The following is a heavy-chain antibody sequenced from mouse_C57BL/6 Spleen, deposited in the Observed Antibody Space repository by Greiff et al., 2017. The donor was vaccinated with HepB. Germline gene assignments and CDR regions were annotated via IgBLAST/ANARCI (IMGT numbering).Heavy chain of an antibody. J-gene: IGHJ1*03. CDR2: IWTGGGT. D-gene: IGHD1-1*01. V-gene: IGHV2-9-1*01. CDR3: ARNYYGSRGWYFDV. CDR1: GFSLTSYA. Sequence: VQGVESGPGLVAPSQSLSITCTVSGFSLTSYAISWVRQPPGKGLEWLGVIWTGGGTNYNSALKSRLSISKDNSKSQVFLKMNSLQTDDTARYYCARNYYGSRGWYFDVWGTGTTVTVSS.